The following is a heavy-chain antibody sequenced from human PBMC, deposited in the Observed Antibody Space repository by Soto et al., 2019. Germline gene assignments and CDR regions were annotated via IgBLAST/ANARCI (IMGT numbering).Heavy chain of an antibody. CDR3: GRTFRDGLLGLDP. Sequence: GGSLRLSCAASGVSLSDPAMHWVRRAPGKGLVWLSRLCHDGTIAIYSDSVKGRFSISRDIAKNTLYLQMTSLRAEDAAIYYCGRTFRDGLLGLDPWGQGTLVTVSS. V-gene: IGHV3-74*01. J-gene: IGHJ5*02. CDR1: GVSLSDPA. D-gene: IGHD3-16*01. CDR2: LCHDGTIA.